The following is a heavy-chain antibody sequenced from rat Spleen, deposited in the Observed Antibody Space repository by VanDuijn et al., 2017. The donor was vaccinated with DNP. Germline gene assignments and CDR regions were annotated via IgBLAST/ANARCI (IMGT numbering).Heavy chain of an antibody. CDR2: ISPSGGNA. CDR3: TTHIIGTTDY. J-gene: IGHJ2*01. V-gene: IGHV5S23*01. Sequence: EVQLVESGGGLLQPGRSLKLSCAASGFTFSNFVMHWIRQAPAQGLEWVASISPSGGNAYYRDSVKGRFTISRDNAKSTLYLQMDNLGSEDTATFYCTTHIIGTTDYWGQGVMVTVSS. CDR1: GFTFSNFV. D-gene: IGHD1-5*01.